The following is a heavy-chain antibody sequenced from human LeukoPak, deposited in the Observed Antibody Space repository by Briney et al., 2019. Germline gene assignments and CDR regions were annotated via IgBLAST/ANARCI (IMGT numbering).Heavy chain of an antibody. V-gene: IGHV3-21*06. Sequence: GGSLRLSCAASGFTFSSYSMNWVRQAPGKGLERVSSISGSSSYIYYADSVKGRFTISRDNAKNSLYLHMNSLRAEDTAVYYCARGRGWEASYYYYYMDVWGKGTTVTISS. CDR1: GFTFSSYS. CDR3: ARGRGWEASYYYYYMDV. J-gene: IGHJ6*03. CDR2: ISGSSSYI. D-gene: IGHD1-26*01.